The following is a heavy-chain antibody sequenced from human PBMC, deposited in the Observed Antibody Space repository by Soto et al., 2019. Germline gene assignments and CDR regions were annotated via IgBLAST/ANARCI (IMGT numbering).Heavy chain of an antibody. Sequence: EVQLVESGGGSVQPGGSLRLSCAASGSTVSGHCMHWVRQAPGRGLVWVSLISPDGGVTPYADSVKGRFTISRDNAKNTRPLQMNSLRAEDTAVYYCARGINYAMDVWGQGTTVTVSS. CDR2: ISPDGGVT. CDR3: ARGINYAMDV. CDR1: GSTVSGHC. J-gene: IGHJ6*02. V-gene: IGHV3-74*01.